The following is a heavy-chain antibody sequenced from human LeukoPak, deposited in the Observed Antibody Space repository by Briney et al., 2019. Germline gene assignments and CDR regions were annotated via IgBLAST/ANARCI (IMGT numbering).Heavy chain of an antibody. D-gene: IGHD1-1*01. CDR3: VRDPREPANDLDY. CDR2: IDCGAGDT. V-gene: IGHV1-2*02. CDR1: GYSFTAHY. J-gene: IGHJ4*01. Sequence: ASVKVSCKTSGYSFTAHYIHWVRQAPGQALQWLAYIDCGAGDTNYAQPFQGRVTVTRDRSFNTAYLEPSSLTFDDTAIYYCVRDPREPANDLDYWGRGTLVTVSS.